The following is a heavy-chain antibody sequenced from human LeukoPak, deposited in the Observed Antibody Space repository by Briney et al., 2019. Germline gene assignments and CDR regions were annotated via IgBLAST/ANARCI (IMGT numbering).Heavy chain of an antibody. CDR2: IYPGNSDT. CDR1: GYSYTTYW. CDR3: ARLGYSGSYFGAFDI. D-gene: IGHD1-26*01. Sequence: GESLKISGKGSGYSYTTYWIAWVRQIPGKGLEWMGIIYPGNSDTRYSPSFQGQVTISVDKSITTAYFQWSSLTASDTAMYYCARLGYSGSYFGAFDIWGQGTVVTVSP. J-gene: IGHJ3*02. V-gene: IGHV5-51*01.